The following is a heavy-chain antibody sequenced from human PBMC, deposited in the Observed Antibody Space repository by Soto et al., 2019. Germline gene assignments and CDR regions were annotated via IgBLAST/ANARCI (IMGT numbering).Heavy chain of an antibody. CDR2: INPSGGST. Sequence: ASVKVSCKASGYTFTIYYMHWVLQAPGEGLEWMGIINPSGGSTSYAQKFQGRVTMTRDTSTSTVYMELSSLRSEDTAVYYCARGYGITIFGVVNLDYYYYGMDVWGQGTTVTRLL. CDR1: GYTFTIYY. D-gene: IGHD3-3*01. CDR3: ARGYGITIFGVVNLDYYYYGMDV. V-gene: IGHV1-46*01. J-gene: IGHJ6*02.